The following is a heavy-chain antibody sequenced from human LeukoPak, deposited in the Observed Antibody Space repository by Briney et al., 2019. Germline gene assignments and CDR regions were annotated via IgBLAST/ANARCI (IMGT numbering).Heavy chain of an antibody. Sequence: ASVKVSCKASGYTFTSYYMHWVRRAPGQGLEWMGIINPSGGSTSYPQKFQGRVTMTRDTSTSTVYMELSSLRSEDTAVYYCARENPERGYSGYDNYYYYMDVWGKGTTVTVSS. D-gene: IGHD5-12*01. CDR1: GYTFTSYY. CDR3: ARENPERGYSGYDNYYYYMDV. J-gene: IGHJ6*03. V-gene: IGHV1-46*01. CDR2: INPSGGST.